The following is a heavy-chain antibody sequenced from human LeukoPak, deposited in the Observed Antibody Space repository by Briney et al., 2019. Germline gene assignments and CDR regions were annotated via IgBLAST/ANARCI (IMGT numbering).Heavy chain of an antibody. V-gene: IGHV4-30-2*01. Sequence: SQTLSLTCAVSGGSISSGGYSWSCIRQPPGKGLEWIGYIYHSGSTYYNPSLKSRVTISVDRSKNQFSLKLSSVTAGDTAVYYCARAGVAAAGLDYWGQGTLVTVSS. D-gene: IGHD6-13*01. J-gene: IGHJ4*02. CDR2: IYHSGST. CDR3: ARAGVAAAGLDY. CDR1: GGSISSGGYS.